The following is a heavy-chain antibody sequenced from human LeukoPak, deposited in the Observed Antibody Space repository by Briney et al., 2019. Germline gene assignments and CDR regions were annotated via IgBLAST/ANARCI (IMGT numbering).Heavy chain of an antibody. CDR1: GGSISGYS. CDR2: IYYSGST. D-gene: IGHD2-21*02. J-gene: IGHJ4*02. V-gene: IGHV4-59*08. Sequence: SETLSLTCTVSGGSISGYSWSWIRQPPGKGLECLGYIYYSGSTNYNPSLKSRVTISVDTSKNQFSLKLSSVTAADTAVYYCARLYCGADCSIDYWGQGTLVTVFS. CDR3: ARLYCGADCSIDY.